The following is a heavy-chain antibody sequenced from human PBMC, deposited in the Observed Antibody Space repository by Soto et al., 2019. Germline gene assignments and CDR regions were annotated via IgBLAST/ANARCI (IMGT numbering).Heavy chain of an antibody. Sequence: EVQLLESGGGLVQPGGSLRLSCAASEFTFSSYDMSWVRQAPGKGLQWVSAISRSGGSTYYADSVKGRFTVARDNSKTPLYLQMNSLRAEDTALYYCASMTAGQGHYYYGMDVWGQGTTVTVSS. CDR3: ASMTAGQGHYYYGMDV. D-gene: IGHD2-2*01. J-gene: IGHJ6*02. V-gene: IGHV3-23*01. CDR2: ISRSGGST. CDR1: EFTFSSYD.